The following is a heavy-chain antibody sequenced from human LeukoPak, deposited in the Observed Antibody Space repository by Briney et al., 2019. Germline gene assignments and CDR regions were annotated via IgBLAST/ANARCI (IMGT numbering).Heavy chain of an antibody. CDR3: ASQYDNLTGYSQLDY. CDR1: GGSISSSSYY. Sequence: PSETLSLTCTVSGGSISSSSYYWGWIRQPPGKGLEWIGSIYYSGSTYYNPSLKSRVTISVDTSKNQFSLKLSSVTAADTAVYYCASQYDNLTGYSQLDYWGQGTLVTVSS. J-gene: IGHJ4*02. CDR2: IYYSGST. D-gene: IGHD3-9*01. V-gene: IGHV4-39*07.